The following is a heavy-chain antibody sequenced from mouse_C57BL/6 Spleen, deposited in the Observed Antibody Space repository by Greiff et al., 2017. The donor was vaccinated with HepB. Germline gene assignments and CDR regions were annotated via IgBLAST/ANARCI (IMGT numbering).Heavy chain of an antibody. V-gene: IGHV1-72*01. J-gene: IGHJ4*01. CDR1: GYTFTSYW. Sequence: QVQLQQPGAELVKPGASVKLSCKASGYTFTSYWMHWVKQRPGRGLEWIGRINPNSGGTKYNEKFKSKATLTVDKPSSTAYMQLSSLTSEDSAVYYCAIPSIYDDYDDYAMDYWGQGTSVTVSS. CDR2: INPNSGGT. CDR3: AIPSIYDDYDDYAMDY. D-gene: IGHD2-4*01.